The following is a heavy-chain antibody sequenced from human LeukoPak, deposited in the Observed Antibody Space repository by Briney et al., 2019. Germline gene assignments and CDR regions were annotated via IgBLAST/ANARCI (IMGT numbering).Heavy chain of an antibody. V-gene: IGHV4-59*01. CDR3: ARGHGMSNYDQGWFDP. CDR1: GGSISSYY. D-gene: IGHD4-11*01. Sequence: SETLSLTCTVSGGSISSYYWSWIRQPPGKGPEWIGYIYYSGSTNYNPSLKSRVTISVDTSKNQFSLKLSSVTAADTAVYYCARGHGMSNYDQGWFDPWGQGTLVTVSS. CDR2: IYYSGST. J-gene: IGHJ5*02.